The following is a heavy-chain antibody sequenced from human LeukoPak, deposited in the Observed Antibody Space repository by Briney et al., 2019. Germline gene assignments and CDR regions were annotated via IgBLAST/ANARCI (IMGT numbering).Heavy chain of an antibody. D-gene: IGHD1-26*01. Sequence: ASVKVSCKASGYTFTSYDINWVRQATGQGLEWMGWMNPNSGNTGYAQKFQGRVTMTRNTSISTAYMELSSLRSEETAVYYCARVTVGAAGVYFDYWGQGTLVTVSS. CDR1: GYTFTSYD. CDR3: ARVTVGAAGVYFDY. J-gene: IGHJ4*02. V-gene: IGHV1-8*02. CDR2: MNPNSGNT.